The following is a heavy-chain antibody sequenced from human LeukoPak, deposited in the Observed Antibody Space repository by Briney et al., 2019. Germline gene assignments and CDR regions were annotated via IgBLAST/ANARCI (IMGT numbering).Heavy chain of an antibody. J-gene: IGHJ4*02. CDR3: ASLPPDDYYDSSGYLDY. Sequence: PSETLSLTCAVYGGSFSGYYWSWIRQPPGKGLEWIGEINHSGSTNYNPSLKSRVTISVDTSKNQFSLKLSSVTAADTAVYYCASLPPDDYYDSSGYLDYWGQGTPVTVSS. CDR2: INHSGST. D-gene: IGHD3-22*01. CDR1: GGSFSGYY. V-gene: IGHV4-34*01.